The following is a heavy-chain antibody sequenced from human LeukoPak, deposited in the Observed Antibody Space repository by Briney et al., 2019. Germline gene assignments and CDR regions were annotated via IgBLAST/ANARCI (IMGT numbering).Heavy chain of an antibody. D-gene: IGHD1-26*01. CDR1: GFTFSSYS. CDR2: ISSSSSYI. CDR3: VKVSGRGPRGPFDS. Sequence: GGSLRLSCAASGFTFSSYSLNWVRQAPGKGLEWVSSISSSSSYISYAESVKGRFSISRDVSKSMLYLEMKSLRVDDTAVYYCVKVSGRGPRGPFDSWGQGTLVTVSS. V-gene: IGHV3-21*04. J-gene: IGHJ4*02.